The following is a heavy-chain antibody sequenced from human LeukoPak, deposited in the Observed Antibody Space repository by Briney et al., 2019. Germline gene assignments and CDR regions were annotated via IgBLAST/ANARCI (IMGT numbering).Heavy chain of an antibody. CDR1: GGTFSSYA. Sequence: LVKVSCKASGGTFSSYAISWVRQAPGQGLEWMGGIIPIFGTANYAQKFQGRVTITADESTSTAYMELSSLRSEDTAVYYCAGRIVGATNDAFDTWGQGTMVTVSS. D-gene: IGHD1-26*01. CDR2: IIPIFGTA. CDR3: AGRIVGATNDAFDT. V-gene: IGHV1-69*13. J-gene: IGHJ3*02.